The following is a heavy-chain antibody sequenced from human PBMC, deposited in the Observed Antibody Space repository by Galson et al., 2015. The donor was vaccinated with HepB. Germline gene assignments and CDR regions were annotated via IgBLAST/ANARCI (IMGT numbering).Heavy chain of an antibody. CDR2: ISGGGGGT. CDR1: GFTFSSYA. CDR3: ANRRGQRVDN. Sequence: SLRLSCAASGFTFSSYAMSWVRQAPGKGLEWVSSISGGGGGTYYADSVRGRFTISRDNSKNTLYLQMSSLRAEDTAVYYCANRRGQRVDNWGQGTLVTVSS. V-gene: IGHV3-23*01. J-gene: IGHJ4*02.